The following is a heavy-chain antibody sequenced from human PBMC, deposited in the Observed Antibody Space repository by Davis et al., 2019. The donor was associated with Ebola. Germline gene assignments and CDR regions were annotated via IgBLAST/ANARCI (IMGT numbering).Heavy chain of an antibody. CDR3: AKQESLYGSSDY. J-gene: IGHJ4*02. Sequence: PGGSLRLSCKGPGYSFTSYWIGWVRQMPGKGLEWMGIIYPGDSDTRYSPSFQGQVTISVDRSISTAYLQWSSLKASDTAMYYCAKQESLYGSSDYWGQGTLVTVSS. D-gene: IGHD3-22*01. V-gene: IGHV5-51*01. CDR2: IYPGDSDT. CDR1: GYSFTSYW.